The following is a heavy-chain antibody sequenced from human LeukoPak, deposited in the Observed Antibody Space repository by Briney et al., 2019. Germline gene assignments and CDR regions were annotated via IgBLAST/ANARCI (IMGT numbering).Heavy chain of an antibody. V-gene: IGHV1-46*01. CDR1: GYTFTSYY. D-gene: IGHD2-15*01. J-gene: IGHJ4*02. CDR3: ARSPEYCSGGSCYSY. CDR2: INPSGGST. Sequence: ASVKVSCKASGYTFTSYYMHWVRQAPGQGLEWMGLINPSGGSTSYAQKFQGRVTMTRDTSTSTVYMELSSLRSDDTAVYYCARSPEYCSGGSCYSYWGQGTLVTVSS.